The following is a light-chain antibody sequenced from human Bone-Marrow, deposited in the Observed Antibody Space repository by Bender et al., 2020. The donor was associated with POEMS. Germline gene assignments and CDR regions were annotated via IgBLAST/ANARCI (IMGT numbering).Light chain of an antibody. J-gene: IGLJ2*01. CDR3: ASWSLWGRL. CDR1: NSDIGSYS. V-gene: IGLV1-47*01. Sequence: QPVLSQPPSAAGTPGQTVIISCTGTNSDIGSYSVSWYQQLPGMAPKVLVYRDNYRPSGVPDRFSASKSGTSASLAISGLRTEDEADYYCASWSLWGRLFGGGTKLTVL. CDR2: RDN.